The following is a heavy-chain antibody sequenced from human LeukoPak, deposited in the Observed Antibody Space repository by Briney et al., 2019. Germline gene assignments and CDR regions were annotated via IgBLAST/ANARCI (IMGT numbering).Heavy chain of an antibody. CDR1: GFTFSSYA. J-gene: IGHJ3*02. Sequence: ETGGSLRLSCAASGFTFSSYAMSWVRQAPGKGLEWVAFIRYDGSNKYYADSVKGRFTISRDNSKNTLYLQMNSLRAEDTAVYYCAKPIYSGSLLGDAFDIWGQGTMVTVSS. CDR2: IRYDGSNK. CDR3: AKPIYSGSLLGDAFDI. D-gene: IGHD1-26*01. V-gene: IGHV3-30*02.